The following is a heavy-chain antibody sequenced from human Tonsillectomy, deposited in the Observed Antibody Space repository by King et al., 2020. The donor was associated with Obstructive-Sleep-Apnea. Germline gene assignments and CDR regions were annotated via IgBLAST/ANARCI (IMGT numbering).Heavy chain of an antibody. J-gene: IGHJ4*02. CDR2: NYHSGST. CDR1: GGSISSSNW. D-gene: IGHD3-9*01. Sequence: QLQESGPGLVKPSGTLSLTCAVSGGSISSSNWWSWVRQPPGKGLEWIGENYHSGSTNYNPSLQSRVTISVDKAKNQFSLKLSSVTAADTAVYYCARGGDILTGYYHLDYWGQGTLVTVSS. V-gene: IGHV4-4*02. CDR3: ARGGDILTGYYHLDY.